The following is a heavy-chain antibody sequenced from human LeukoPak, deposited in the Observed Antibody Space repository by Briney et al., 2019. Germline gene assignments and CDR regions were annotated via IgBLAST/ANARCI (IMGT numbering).Heavy chain of an antibody. V-gene: IGHV1-18*01. D-gene: IGHD3-9*01. CDR2: ISAYNGNT. CDR3: ARGYFDWLDLQINWLDP. CDR1: GYTFTSYG. Sequence: GASVKVSCKASGYTFTSYGISWVRQAPGQGLEWMGWISAYNGNTNYAQKLQGRVTMTTDTSTSTAYMELRSLRSDDTAVYYCARGYFDWLDLQINWLDPWGQGTLVTVSS. J-gene: IGHJ5*02.